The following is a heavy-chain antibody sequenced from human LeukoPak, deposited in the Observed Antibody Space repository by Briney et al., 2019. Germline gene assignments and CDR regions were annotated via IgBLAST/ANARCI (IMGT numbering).Heavy chain of an antibody. CDR1: GGSISSGSYY. V-gene: IGHV4-61*02. D-gene: IGHD2-2*01. CDR3: ARWGELNHRCCSSTSCYGDDY. Sequence: PSQTLSLTCTVSGGSISSGSYYWSWIRQPAGKGLEWIGRIYTSGSTNYNPSLKSRVTISVDTSKNQFSLKLSSVTAADTAVYYCARWGELNHRCCSSTSCYGDDYWGQGTLVTVSS. CDR2: IYTSGST. J-gene: IGHJ4*02.